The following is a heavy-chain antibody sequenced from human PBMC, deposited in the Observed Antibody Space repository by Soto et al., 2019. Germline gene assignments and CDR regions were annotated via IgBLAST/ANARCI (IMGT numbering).Heavy chain of an antibody. CDR3: PKGGSGSYWTYTYYYGVDV. D-gene: IGHD1-26*01. CDR2: ISYDGNNK. V-gene: IGHV3-30*18. J-gene: IGHJ6*02. Sequence: GRSLRLSCAASVFSLSNNGMHFVRQAPGKGLEWVAVISYDGNNKYYADSVRGRFTISRYNSKNTVYLEMNNLRAEDTAMYYCPKGGSGSYWTYTYYYGVDVWGQGTTVTVSS. CDR1: VFSLSNNG.